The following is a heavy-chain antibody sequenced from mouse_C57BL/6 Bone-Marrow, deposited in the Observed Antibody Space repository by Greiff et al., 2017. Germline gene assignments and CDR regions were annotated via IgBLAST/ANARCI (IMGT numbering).Heavy chain of an antibody. D-gene: IGHD1-1*01. V-gene: IGHV5-17*01. CDR2: ISSGSSTI. Sequence: EVKLVESGGGLVKPGGSLKLSCAASGFTFSDYGMHWVRQAPEKGLEWVAYISSGSSTIYSADTVKGRFTLSRDNAKNTLFLQMSSLRYEDTAMYYCAKNDGSGAWFAYWGQGILVTVSA. CDR3: AKNDGSGAWFAY. CDR1: GFTFSDYG. J-gene: IGHJ3*01.